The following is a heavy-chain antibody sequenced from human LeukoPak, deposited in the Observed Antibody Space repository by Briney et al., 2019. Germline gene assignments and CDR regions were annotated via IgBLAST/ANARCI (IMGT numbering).Heavy chain of an antibody. CDR1: GDSLSSGDYD. CDR3: ARVRCSSISCPIDY. Sequence: PSETLSLTCTVSGDSLSSGDYDWSWIRQPPGKGLEWIGYSYYSGSTYYNPSLKSRVIISIDTSKNQFSLKLSSVTAADTAVYHCARVRCSSISCPIDYWGQGTLVTVSS. J-gene: IGHJ4*02. CDR2: SYYSGST. V-gene: IGHV4-30-4*08. D-gene: IGHD2-2*01.